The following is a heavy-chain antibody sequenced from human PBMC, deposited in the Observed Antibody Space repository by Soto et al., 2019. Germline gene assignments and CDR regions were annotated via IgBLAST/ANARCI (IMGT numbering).Heavy chain of an antibody. CDR2: ISYDGSNK. CDR3: AKDRGSSWPTGYGMDV. J-gene: IGHJ6*02. Sequence: QVQLVESGGGVVQPGRSLRLSCAASGFTFSNYAMHWVRQAPGKGLEWVAVISYDGSNKYYADSVKGRFTISRDNSKNTLYLQMNSLRAEDTAVYYCAKDRGSSWPTGYGMDVWGQGTTVTVSS. CDR1: GFTFSNYA. D-gene: IGHD6-13*01. V-gene: IGHV3-30*18.